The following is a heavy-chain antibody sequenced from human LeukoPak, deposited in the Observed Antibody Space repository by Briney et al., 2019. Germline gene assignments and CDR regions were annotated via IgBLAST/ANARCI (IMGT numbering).Heavy chain of an antibody. CDR3: ARDAREWLSGRGQANWFDP. J-gene: IGHJ5*02. V-gene: IGHV4-4*07. Sequence: SETLSLTCTVSGGSISSYYWNWIRQPAGKGLEWIGRIYTSGSTNYNPSLKSRVTISVDTSKNQFSLELSSVTAADTAVYYCARDAREWLSGRGQANWFDPWGQGTLVTVSS. CDR2: IYTSGST. CDR1: GGSISSYY. D-gene: IGHD3-3*01.